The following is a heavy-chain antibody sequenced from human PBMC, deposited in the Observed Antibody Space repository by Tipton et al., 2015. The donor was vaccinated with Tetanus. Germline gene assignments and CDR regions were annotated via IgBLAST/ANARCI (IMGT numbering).Heavy chain of an antibody. CDR2: ISYDGSNK. CDR1: GFTFSSYA. Sequence: SLRLSCAASGFTFSSYAMHWVRQAPGKGLEWVAVISYDGSNKYYADSVKGRFTISRDNSKNTLYLQMNSLRAEDTAAYYCATRDLREYYYDSSGYYSGYFDLWGRGTLVTVSS. V-gene: IGHV3-30-3*01. CDR3: ATRDLREYYYDSSGYYSGYFDL. D-gene: IGHD3-22*01. J-gene: IGHJ2*01.